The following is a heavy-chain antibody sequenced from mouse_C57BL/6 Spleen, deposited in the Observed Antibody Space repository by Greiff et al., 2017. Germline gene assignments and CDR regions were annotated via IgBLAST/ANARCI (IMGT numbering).Heavy chain of an antibody. CDR2: INPNNGGT. CDR1: GYTFTDYY. D-gene: IGHD1-1*01. CDR3: ARSDYYGSSFSDFDY. V-gene: IGHV1-26*01. Sequence: EVQLQQSGPELVKPGASVKISCKASGYTFTDYYMNWVKQSHGQSLEWIGDINPNNGGTSYNQKFKGKATLTVDKSSSTAYMELRSLTSDDSADYYWARSDYYGSSFSDFDYWGQGTTLTVSS. J-gene: IGHJ2*01.